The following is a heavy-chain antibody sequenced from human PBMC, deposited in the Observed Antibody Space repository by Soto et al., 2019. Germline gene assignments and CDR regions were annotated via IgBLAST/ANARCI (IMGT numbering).Heavy chain of an antibody. J-gene: IGHJ6*04. CDR2: IRGSGGGT. CDR1: GFPFSMFA. CDR3: AKASGRVHYGMHV. D-gene: IGHD3-10*01. Sequence: EVQVLESGGGSVQPGGSLRLSCAASGFPFSMFAMNWVRQAPGKGLEWVSGIRGSGGGTYYADSVKGRFTISRDDSRNMLYLEMNTLRGEDTAVYYCAKASGRVHYGMHVGGKGTTVTVSS. V-gene: IGHV3-23*01.